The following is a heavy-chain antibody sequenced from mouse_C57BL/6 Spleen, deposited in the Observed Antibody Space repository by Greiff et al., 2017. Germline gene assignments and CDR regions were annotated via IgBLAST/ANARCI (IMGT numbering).Heavy chain of an antibody. Sequence: EVHLLESGGGLVKPGGSLKLSCAASGFTFSSYGMHWVRQTPEKGLEWVGTISAGGGYTYYPENVKGRVTITRDNAKNNLYLQMSQLNSEDTAMYYCARGWLLGGFAYWGQGTLVIVSA. V-gene: IGHV5-4*01. CDR3: ARGWLLGGFAY. CDR2: ISAGGGYT. CDR1: GFTFSSYG. D-gene: IGHD2-3*01. J-gene: IGHJ3*01.